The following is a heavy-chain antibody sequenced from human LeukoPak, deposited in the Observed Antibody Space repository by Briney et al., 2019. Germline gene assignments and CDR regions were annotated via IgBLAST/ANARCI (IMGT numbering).Heavy chain of an antibody. CDR3: ARVSLDFWSGYQPRWFDP. CDR2: INHSGST. J-gene: IGHJ5*02. Sequence: PSETLSLTFAVYGGSFSGYYWSWIRQPPGKGLEWIGEINHSGSTNYNPSLKSGDTISVERAKKEVSLKLSSVTAADTAVYYCARVSLDFWSGYQPRWFDPWGQGTLVTVSS. D-gene: IGHD3-3*01. CDR1: GGSFSGYY. V-gene: IGHV4-34*01.